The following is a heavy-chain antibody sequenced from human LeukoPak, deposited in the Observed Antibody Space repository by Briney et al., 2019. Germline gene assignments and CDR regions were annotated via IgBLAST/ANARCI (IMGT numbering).Heavy chain of an antibody. J-gene: IGHJ6*02. CDR1: GGTFSSYA. CDR3: ARRGPDILTGSSYYYYGMDV. V-gene: IGHV1-69*04. D-gene: IGHD3-9*01. Sequence: GASVKVSCKASGGTFSSYAISWVRQAPGQGLEWMGRIIPILGIANYAQKFQGRVTITADKSTSTAYMELSSLRSEDTAVYYCARRGPDILTGSSYYYYGMDVWGQGTTVTVSS. CDR2: IIPILGIA.